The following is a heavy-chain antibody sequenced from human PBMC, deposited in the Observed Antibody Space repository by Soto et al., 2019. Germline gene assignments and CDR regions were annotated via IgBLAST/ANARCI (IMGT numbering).Heavy chain of an antibody. CDR1: GFTFSSYW. D-gene: IGHD1-1*01. J-gene: IGHJ4*02. CDR3: ARDKDFSYGWERNYFDY. Sequence: GGSLRLSCAASGFTFSSYWMSWVRQAPGKGLEWVANIKQDGSEKYYVDSVKGRFTISRDNAKNSLYLQMNSLRAEDTAVYYCARDKDFSYGWERNYFDYWGQGTLVTVSS. CDR2: IKQDGSEK. V-gene: IGHV3-7*01.